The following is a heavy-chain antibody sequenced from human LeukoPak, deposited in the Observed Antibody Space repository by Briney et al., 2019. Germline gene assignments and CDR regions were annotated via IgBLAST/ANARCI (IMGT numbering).Heavy chain of an antibody. J-gene: IGHJ3*02. CDR3: VVYGGSDTNAFDI. CDR2: ISGVGGST. CDR1: GFTFSSHA. D-gene: IGHD5-12*01. V-gene: IGHV3-23*01. Sequence: GGSLRLSCAASGFTFSSHAMTWVRQGPGKGLEWVADISGVGGSTFYADSVKGRFTISRDNSRNTLYLQMHCLRAEDAAVYYCVVYGGSDTNAFDIWGQGTMVTASS.